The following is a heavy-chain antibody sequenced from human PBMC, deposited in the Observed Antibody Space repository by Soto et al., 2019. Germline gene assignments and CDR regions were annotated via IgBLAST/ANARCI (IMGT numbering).Heavy chain of an antibody. Sequence: ASVKVSCKASGYTFTSYAMHWVRQAPGQRLEWMGWINAGNGNTKYSQKFQGRVTITRDTSASTAYMELSSLRSEDTAVYYCARDWISRYNSERGFDPWGQGTLVTVSS. CDR1: GYTFTSYA. CDR3: ARDWISRYNSERGFDP. D-gene: IGHD1-20*01. J-gene: IGHJ5*02. V-gene: IGHV1-3*01. CDR2: INAGNGNT.